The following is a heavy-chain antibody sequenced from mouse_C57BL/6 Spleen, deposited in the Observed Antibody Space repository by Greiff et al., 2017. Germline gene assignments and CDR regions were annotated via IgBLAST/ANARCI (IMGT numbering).Heavy chain of an antibody. CDR1: GYTFTSYW. V-gene: IGHV1-64*01. Sequence: QVQLQQPGAELVKPGASVKLSCKASGYTFTSYWMHWVKQRPGQGLEWIGMIHPNSGSTNYNEKFKSKATLTVDKSSSTAYMQLSSLTSEDSAVYYCARHGGTVREDWYFDVWGTGTTVTVSS. CDR2: IHPNSGST. CDR3: ARHGGTVREDWYFDV. J-gene: IGHJ1*03. D-gene: IGHD1-1*01.